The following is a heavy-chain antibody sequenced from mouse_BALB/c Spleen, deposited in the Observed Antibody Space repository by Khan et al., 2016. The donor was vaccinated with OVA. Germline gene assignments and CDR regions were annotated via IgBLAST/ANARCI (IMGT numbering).Heavy chain of an antibody. V-gene: IGHV5-6*01. D-gene: IGHD1-1*02. CDR2: ISSGGHYT. J-gene: IGHJ3*01. CDR3: ASLAYYYDSEGFAY. Sequence: EVELVESGGDLVKTGGSLKLSCAASGFTFSTYGMSWVRQTPDKRLEWVATISSGGHYTYYIDSVKGRFTISRDNAKNILYRQMTRLRSEDTAMYYCASLAYYYDSEGFAYWGQGTLVTVSA. CDR1: GFTFSTYG.